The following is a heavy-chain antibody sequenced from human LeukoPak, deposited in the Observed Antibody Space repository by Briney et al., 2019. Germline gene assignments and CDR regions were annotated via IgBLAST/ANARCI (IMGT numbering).Heavy chain of an antibody. CDR3: AREVAPGWVAFDI. V-gene: IGHV3-20*01. CDR2: INWNGGST. Sequence: PGGSLRLSCAASGFTFDDYGMSWVRHAPGRLLEWVSGINWNGGSTGYADSVKGRFTISRDNAKNSLYLQMNSLRAEDTALYHCAREVAPGWVAFDIWGQGTMVTVSS. D-gene: IGHD2-15*01. CDR1: GFTFDDYG. J-gene: IGHJ3*02.